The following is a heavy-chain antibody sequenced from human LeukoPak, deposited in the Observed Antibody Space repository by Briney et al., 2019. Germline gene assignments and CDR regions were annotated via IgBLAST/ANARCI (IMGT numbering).Heavy chain of an antibody. CDR2: IIPIFGTA. J-gene: IGHJ6*03. CDR3: ARGVYGDLNYYYYYYMDV. CDR1: GGTFSSYA. V-gene: IGHV1-69*01. D-gene: IGHD4-17*01. Sequence: GSSVKVSRKASGGTFSSYAISWVRQAPGQGLEWMGGIIPIFGTANYAQKFQGRVTITADESTSTAYMELSSLRSEDTAVYYCARGVYGDLNYYYYYYMDVWGKGTTVTISS.